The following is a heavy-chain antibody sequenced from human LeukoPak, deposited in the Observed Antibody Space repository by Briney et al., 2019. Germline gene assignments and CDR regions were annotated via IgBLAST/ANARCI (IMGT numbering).Heavy chain of an antibody. CDR2: IYYGGNT. D-gene: IGHD1-1*01. V-gene: IGHV4-59*01. CDR1: GGSIGSYY. CDR3: ARGTMSMDV. J-gene: IGHJ6*03. Sequence: SETLSLTCTVSGGSIGSYYWSWIRQPPGKGLEWIGYIYYGGNTDHNPSLKSRVSISVDTSKNQVSLRLTSVTAADTAVYYCARGTMSMDVWGRGTTVTISS.